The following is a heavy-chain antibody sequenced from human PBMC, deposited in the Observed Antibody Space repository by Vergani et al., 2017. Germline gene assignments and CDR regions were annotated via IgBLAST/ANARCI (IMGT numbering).Heavy chain of an antibody. J-gene: IGHJ6*02. CDR3: ASEGFDENIRGTYRPQSYYGMGV. D-gene: IGHD3-16*02. CDR1: GYSFINYG. CDR2: VSPYNGNT. Sequence: QSQLVQSGDEVKKPGASVKVSCKTSGYSFINYGISWVRQAPGQGLEGLGWVSPYNGNTNYGQKSQGRVTITKETSTRTAYMQLRSLTFDDTAVYYCASEGFDENIRGTYRPQSYYGMGVWGQGTKVTVAS. V-gene: IGHV1-18*01.